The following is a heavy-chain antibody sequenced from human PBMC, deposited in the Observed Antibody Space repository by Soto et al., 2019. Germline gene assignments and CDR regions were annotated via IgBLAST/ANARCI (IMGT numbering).Heavy chain of an antibody. V-gene: IGHV1-69*13. Sequence: VKVSCKASGGTFSSYAISWVRQAPGQGLEWMGGIIPIFGTANYAQKFQGRVTITADESTSTAYMELSSLRSEDTAVYYCARDPVSSGYPHLGDYWGQGTLVTVSS. CDR2: IIPIFGTA. CDR1: GGTFSSYA. CDR3: ARDPVSSGYPHLGDY. D-gene: IGHD3-22*01. J-gene: IGHJ4*02.